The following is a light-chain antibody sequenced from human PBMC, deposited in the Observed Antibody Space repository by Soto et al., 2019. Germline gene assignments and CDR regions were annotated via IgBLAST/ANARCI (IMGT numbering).Light chain of an antibody. J-gene: IGKJ1*01. Sequence: EIVLTQSPGTLSLPPGERATLSCRASQSISSSYLAWYQQKPGQAPRLLIYGASSRATGIPDRFSGSGSGTDFTLTISRLEPEDFAVYYCQQYGRSHWTFGQGTKVEIK. CDR3: QQYGRSHWT. CDR2: GAS. CDR1: QSISSSY. V-gene: IGKV3-20*01.